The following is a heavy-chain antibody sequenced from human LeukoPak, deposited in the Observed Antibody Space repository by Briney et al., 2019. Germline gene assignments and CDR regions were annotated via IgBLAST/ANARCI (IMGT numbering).Heavy chain of an antibody. Sequence: SETLSLTCAVFGFSISRGFSLGWIRQPPGKGLEWLGNIHHSGTTYYSPSLKSRLTISSDPSENKVSLRLSSVSAEDTAVYYCARFDFFGDTHGMDAFDLWGQGTAVTVSS. CDR2: IHHSGTT. J-gene: IGHJ3*01. V-gene: IGHV4-38-2*01. CDR3: ARFDFFGDTHGMDAFDL. CDR1: GFSISRGFS. D-gene: IGHD3-10*01.